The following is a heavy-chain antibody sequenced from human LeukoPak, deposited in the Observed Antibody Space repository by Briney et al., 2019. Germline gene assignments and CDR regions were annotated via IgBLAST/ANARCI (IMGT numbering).Heavy chain of an antibody. V-gene: IGHV6-1*01. CDR1: GDSVSSKNGA. D-gene: IGHD6-19*01. Sequence: SQTLTLTCVVSGDSVSSKNGAWNWIRQSPSRGLEWLGRTYYRSKWYNDYAESMEGRMTISQDTSKKQYSLHLSSVTPDDTAVYYCARDFGTTGWHTFDYWGQGTLVTVSS. J-gene: IGHJ4*02. CDR3: ARDFGTTGWHTFDY. CDR2: TYYRSKWYN.